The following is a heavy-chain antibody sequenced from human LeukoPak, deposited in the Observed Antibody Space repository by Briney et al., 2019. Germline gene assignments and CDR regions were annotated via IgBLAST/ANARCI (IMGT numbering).Heavy chain of an antibody. CDR3: ARDDPQLVATIDAFDY. Sequence: GGSLRLSCAASGFNFYGFNMAWVRQAPGRGLEWVATTYRAGSGTEYIHSVRGRFTISRDNTKNLIHLQMNSLRAEDTAVYYCARDDPQLVATIDAFDYWGQGTLVTVSS. D-gene: IGHD5-12*01. CDR2: TYRAGSGT. J-gene: IGHJ4*02. CDR1: GFNFYGFN. V-gene: IGHV3-7*01.